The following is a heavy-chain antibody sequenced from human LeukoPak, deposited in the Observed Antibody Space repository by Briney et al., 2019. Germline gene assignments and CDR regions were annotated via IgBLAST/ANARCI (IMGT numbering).Heavy chain of an antibody. CDR1: GFTFSSYA. D-gene: IGHD1-1*01. Sequence: GGSLRLSCAASGFTFSSYAMGWVRQAPGKGLEWVSAISGSGGSTYYADSVKGRFTISRDNSKNTLYLQMNSLRAEDTAVYYCARHFGTGDNFDYWGQGTLLIVSS. CDR3: ARHFGTGDNFDY. V-gene: IGHV3-23*01. CDR2: ISGSGGST. J-gene: IGHJ4*02.